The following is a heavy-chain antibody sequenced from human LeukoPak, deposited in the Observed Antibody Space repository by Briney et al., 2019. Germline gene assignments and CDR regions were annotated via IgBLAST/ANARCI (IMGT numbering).Heavy chain of an antibody. Sequence: SDTLSLTCSVSDDSISSSNYYWGWIRQPPGKGLEWIGTIYYSGNTYYNPSLKGRVSISVDTSKSQFSLRLHSVTAADTAMYYCVRSLFSSFTWFDHWGQGALVTVSS. J-gene: IGHJ5*02. CDR2: IYYSGNT. D-gene: IGHD3-10*02. CDR3: VRSLFSSFTWFDH. CDR1: DDSISSSNYY. V-gene: IGHV4-39*01.